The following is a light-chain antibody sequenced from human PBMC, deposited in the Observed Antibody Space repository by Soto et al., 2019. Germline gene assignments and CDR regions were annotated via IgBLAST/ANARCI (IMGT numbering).Light chain of an antibody. CDR3: CSYAGSSPSYV. J-gene: IGLJ1*01. CDR1: SSDVGTHNL. Sequence: QSVLTQPASVSGSPGQSVTISCTGSSSDVGTHNLVSWYQRHPAKAPQLLIYEVSKRPSGVSNRFSGSKSGNTASLTISRLQAEDEADYYCCSYAGSSPSYVFGSGTKLTVL. V-gene: IGLV2-23*02. CDR2: EVS.